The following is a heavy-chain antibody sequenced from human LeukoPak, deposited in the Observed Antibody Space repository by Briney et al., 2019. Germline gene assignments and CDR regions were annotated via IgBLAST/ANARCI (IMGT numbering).Heavy chain of an antibody. Sequence: GGSLRLSCAASGFTFSSYAMSWVRQAPGKGLEWVSAISGSGGSTYYADSVKGRFTISRDNSKNTLYLQMNSLRAEDTAVYYCAKDGSGYGYGSDYFDYWGQGTLVTVSS. CDR2: ISGSGGST. D-gene: IGHD5-18*01. CDR1: GFTFSSYA. V-gene: IGHV3-23*01. CDR3: AKDGSGYGYGSDYFDY. J-gene: IGHJ4*02.